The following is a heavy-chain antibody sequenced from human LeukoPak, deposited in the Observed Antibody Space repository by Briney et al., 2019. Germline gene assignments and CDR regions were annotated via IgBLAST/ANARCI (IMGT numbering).Heavy chain of an antibody. J-gene: IGHJ3*01. V-gene: IGHV1-69-2*01. Sequence: GASVKVSCKASGYPLTDYYLHWVQQAPGKGLEWMGRVELEDGETMYAEKFQGRVTITADTSTDTAYMELSSLRSEDTAVYYCARDWDYDANDDVFDVWGQGTLVTVSS. CDR3: ARDWDYDANDDVFDV. D-gene: IGHD4-17*01. CDR1: GYPLTDYY. CDR2: VELEDGET.